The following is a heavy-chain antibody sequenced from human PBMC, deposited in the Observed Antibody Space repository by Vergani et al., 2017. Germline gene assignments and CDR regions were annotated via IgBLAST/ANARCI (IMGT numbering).Heavy chain of an antibody. J-gene: IGHJ4*02. V-gene: IGHV3-30*18. D-gene: IGHD3-22*01. CDR1: GFTFSSYG. Sequence: QVQLVESGGGVVQPGRSLRLSCAASGFTFSSYGMHWVRQAPGKGLEWVAVISYDGSNKYYADSVKGRFTISRDNSKNTLYLQMNSLRAEDTAVYYCAKIYSYDSSGHQGXFDYWGQGTLVTVSS. CDR2: ISYDGSNK. CDR3: AKIYSYDSSGHQGXFDY.